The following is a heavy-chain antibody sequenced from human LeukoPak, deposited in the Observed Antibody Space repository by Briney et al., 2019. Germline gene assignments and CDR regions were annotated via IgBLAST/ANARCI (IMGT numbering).Heavy chain of an antibody. D-gene: IGHD5-18*01. V-gene: IGHV3-48*01. CDR3: ARVRGYSYGHFDY. CDR2: ISSSSSTI. Sequence: GGSLRLSCAASGFTFSTYGVHWVRQAPGKGLEWVSYISSSSSTIYYADSVKGRFTISSDNAKNSLYLQMNSLRAEDTAVYYCARVRGYSYGHFDYWGQGTLVTVSS. CDR1: GFTFSTYG. J-gene: IGHJ4*02.